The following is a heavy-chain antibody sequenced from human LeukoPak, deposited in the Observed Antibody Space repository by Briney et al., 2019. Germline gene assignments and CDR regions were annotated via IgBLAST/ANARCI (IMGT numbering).Heavy chain of an antibody. V-gene: IGHV3-66*01. Sequence: GGSLRLSCAASGFTVNNNYMTWVRQAPGKGLGCVSLINSGDRTHYADSVKGRFTVSRDNSKNMIYLQMNNLRAEDTALYYCARGKSGSYTRPFDYWGQGTLVTVSS. D-gene: IGHD1-26*01. J-gene: IGHJ4*02. CDR1: GFTVNNNY. CDR2: INSGDRT. CDR3: ARGKSGSYTRPFDY.